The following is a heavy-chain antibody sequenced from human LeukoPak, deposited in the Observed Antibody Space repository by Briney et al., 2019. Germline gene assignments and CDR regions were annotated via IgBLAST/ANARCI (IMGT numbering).Heavy chain of an antibody. CDR3: VKVSHAYSYGSFDY. V-gene: IGHV3-9*01. CDR2: ISWNSGSI. J-gene: IGHJ4*02. Sequence: QPGGSLRLSCATSGFTFDDYAMHWVRQAPGKGLEWVSGISWNSGSIGYADSVKGRFTMSRDNAKNSLYLQMNSLRAEDTALYYCVKVSHAYSYGSFDYWGQGTLVTVSS. CDR1: GFTFDDYA. D-gene: IGHD5-18*01.